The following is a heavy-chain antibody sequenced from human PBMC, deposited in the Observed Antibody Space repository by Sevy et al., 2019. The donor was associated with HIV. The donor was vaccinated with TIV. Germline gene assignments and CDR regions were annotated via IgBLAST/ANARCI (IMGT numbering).Heavy chain of an antibody. CDR3: ARDAGYSTDWYPSDY. Sequence: GGSLRLSCAASEFMFSTYAMHWVRQAPGKGLEWVAVISYDGGRHYYADSVKGRLTISRDNSKNTLFLQMNSLRLEDTALYYCARDAGYSTDWYPSDYWGQGTQVTVSS. V-gene: IGHV3-30-3*01. CDR1: EFMFSTYA. J-gene: IGHJ4*02. D-gene: IGHD6-19*01. CDR2: ISYDGGRH.